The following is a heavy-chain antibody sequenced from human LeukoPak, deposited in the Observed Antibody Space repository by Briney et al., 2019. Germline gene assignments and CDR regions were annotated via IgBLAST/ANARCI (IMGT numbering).Heavy chain of an antibody. CDR2: IKQDESER. V-gene: IGHV3-7*01. Sequence: PGGSLRLSCEASGFSFSSYWMTWVRQPPGKGPEWVANIKQDESERYSVDSVKGRFTISRDNAKNSLYLQMNSLRAEDTAVYYCARGPTVVVAEHWFDPWGQGTLVTVSS. D-gene: IGHD2-15*01. CDR3: ARGPTVVVAEHWFDP. J-gene: IGHJ5*02. CDR1: GFSFSSYW.